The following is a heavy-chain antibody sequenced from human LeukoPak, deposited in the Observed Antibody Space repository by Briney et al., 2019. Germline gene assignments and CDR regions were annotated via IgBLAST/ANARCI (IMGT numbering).Heavy chain of an antibody. D-gene: IGHD5-24*01. Sequence: PGGSLRLSCAASGFTFSSYGMHWVRQAPGKGLEWVSAISGSGGSTYYADSVKGRFTISRDNSKNTLYLQMNSLRAEDTAVYYCAKGGGDGYNYYYYFDYWGQGTLVTVSS. J-gene: IGHJ4*02. CDR1: GFTFSSYG. CDR2: ISGSGGST. CDR3: AKGGGDGYNYYYYFDY. V-gene: IGHV3-23*01.